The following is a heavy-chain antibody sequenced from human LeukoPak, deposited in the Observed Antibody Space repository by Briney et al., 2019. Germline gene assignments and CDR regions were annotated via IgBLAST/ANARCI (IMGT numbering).Heavy chain of an antibody. D-gene: IGHD3-16*01. V-gene: IGHV4-39*01. CDR1: GGSISSTSYY. CDR2: IFYTGKS. Sequence: NTSETLSLTCIVSGGSISSTSYYWGWIRQPPGKGLEWIGSIFYTGKSNKNPSLKTRVTVSVDTSKNQFFLKVTSVTVADTAVYFCARLGDVEVNGGTLDYWGRGTLVTVSS. CDR3: ARLGDVEVNGGTLDY. J-gene: IGHJ4*01.